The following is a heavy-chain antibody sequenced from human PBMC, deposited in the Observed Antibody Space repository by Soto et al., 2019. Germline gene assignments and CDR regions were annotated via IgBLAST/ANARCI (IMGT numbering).Heavy chain of an antibody. CDR1: GFTFSSYW. D-gene: IGHD2-15*01. Sequence: GGSLRLSCAASGFTFSSYWMSWVRQAPGKGLEWVANIKQDGSEKYYVDSVKGRFTISRDNAKNSLYLQMNSLRAEDTAVYYCARVRDIVVVVAVESGPDDAFDIWGQGTMVTVSS. V-gene: IGHV3-7*01. CDR2: IKQDGSEK. J-gene: IGHJ3*02. CDR3: ARVRDIVVVVAVESGPDDAFDI.